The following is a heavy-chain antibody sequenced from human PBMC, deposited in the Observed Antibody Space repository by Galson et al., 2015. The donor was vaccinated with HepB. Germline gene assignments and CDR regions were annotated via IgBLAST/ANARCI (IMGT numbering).Heavy chain of an antibody. CDR3: AKGTGWYAKNYFDY. Sequence: SLRLSCAASGFTFSSYGMHWVRQAPGKGLEWVAVISYDGSNKYYADSVKGRFTISRDNSKNTLYLQMNSLRAEDTAVYYCAKGTGWYAKNYFDYWGQGTLVTVSS. CDR2: ISYDGSNK. CDR1: GFTFSSYG. V-gene: IGHV3-30*18. J-gene: IGHJ4*02. D-gene: IGHD6-19*01.